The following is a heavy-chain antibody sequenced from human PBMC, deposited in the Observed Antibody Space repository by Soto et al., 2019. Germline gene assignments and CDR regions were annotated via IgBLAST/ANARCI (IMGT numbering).Heavy chain of an antibody. D-gene: IGHD2-15*01. J-gene: IGHJ4*02. Sequence: EFVKISFWTSGYSFTSYWIGWVRQMPGKGLEWMGIIHPGDSDTRYSPSFQGQVTISADKSINTAYLQWSSLKASDTAIYYCARSRTYGGNSFDYWGQGTLVTVSS. CDR2: IHPGDSDT. CDR1: GYSFTSYW. CDR3: ARSRTYGGNSFDY. V-gene: IGHV5-51*01.